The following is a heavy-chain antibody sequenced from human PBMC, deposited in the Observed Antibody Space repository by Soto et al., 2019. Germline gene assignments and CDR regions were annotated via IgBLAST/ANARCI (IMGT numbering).Heavy chain of an antibody. D-gene: IGHD3-22*01. J-gene: IGHJ4*02. CDR3: ARAVYYYDSSGYGFDN. CDR2: VYRSGST. Sequence: PSETLSLTCAVSGGSISTSNWCSWVRQPPGKGLEWIGEVYRSGSTNYNPSLKSRVTISVDTSKNQFSLKLSSVTAADTAVYYCARAVYYYDSSGYGFDNWGQGTLVNVSS. V-gene: IGHV4-4*02. CDR1: GGSISTSNW.